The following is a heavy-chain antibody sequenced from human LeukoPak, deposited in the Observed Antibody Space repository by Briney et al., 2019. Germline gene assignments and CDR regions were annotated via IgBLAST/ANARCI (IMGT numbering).Heavy chain of an antibody. V-gene: IGHV3-23*01. D-gene: IGHD3-22*01. CDR3: AKVPNYYDTTTYYG. Sequence: GGSLRLSCAASGFIFSDYAMSWVRQAPGKGLEWVSAISDSKRGGTTYYADSVKSRFTISRDTSKNTLYLQMSSLRVEDTAVYYCAKVPNYYDTTTYYGWGQGAPVAVSS. J-gene: IGHJ4*02. CDR2: ISDSKRGGTT. CDR1: GFIFSDYA.